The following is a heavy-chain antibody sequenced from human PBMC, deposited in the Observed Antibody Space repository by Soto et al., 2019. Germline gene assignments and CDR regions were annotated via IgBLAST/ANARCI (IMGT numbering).Heavy chain of an antibody. CDR1: GFTFSNYA. V-gene: IGHV3-30-3*01. Sequence: QVQLVESGGGVVQPGRSLRLSCAASGFTFSNYAMHWVRQAPGKGLEWVAVISHDGYNKYYADSVKGRFTISRDSSKNTLYLQMNSLRVEDTAVYSCARDSGSSWYFGMDVWGPGTTVTVSS. CDR2: ISHDGYNK. J-gene: IGHJ6*02. D-gene: IGHD6-13*01. CDR3: ARDSGSSWYFGMDV.